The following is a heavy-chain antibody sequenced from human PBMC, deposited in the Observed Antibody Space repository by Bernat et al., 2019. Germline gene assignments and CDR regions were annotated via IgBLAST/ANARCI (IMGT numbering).Heavy chain of an antibody. J-gene: IGHJ4*02. CDR3: ARTTRGFDY. Sequence: EVQLVESGGGLIQPGGSLRLSCAASGFTVSSNYMSWVRQAPGKGLEWVSVIYSDNSTYYANSVKGRFTISRDNSKNTLYLQMHSLRAEDTALYYCARTTRGFDYWGQGTLVSVSS. V-gene: IGHV3-53*01. D-gene: IGHD1-14*01. CDR2: IYSDNST. CDR1: GFTVSSNY.